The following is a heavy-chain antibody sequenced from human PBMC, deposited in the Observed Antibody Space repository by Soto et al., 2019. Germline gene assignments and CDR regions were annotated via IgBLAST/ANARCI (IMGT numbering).Heavy chain of an antibody. CDR1: GGSISSGDYY. D-gene: IGHD3-22*01. Sequence: SETLSLTCTVSGGSISSGDYYWSWIRQPPGKGLEWIGYIYYSGSTYYNPSLKSRVTISVDTSKNQFSLKLSSVTAADTAVYYCAREKYYYDSSGYYRGSAFDIWGQGTMVTVSS. V-gene: IGHV4-30-4*01. CDR2: IYYSGST. J-gene: IGHJ3*02. CDR3: AREKYYYDSSGYYRGSAFDI.